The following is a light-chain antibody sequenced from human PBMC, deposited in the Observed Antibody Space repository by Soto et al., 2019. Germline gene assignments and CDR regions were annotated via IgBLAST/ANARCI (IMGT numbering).Light chain of an antibody. CDR1: QSISSY. CDR2: DAS. CDR3: QQYNRYSPWT. V-gene: IGKV1-5*01. Sequence: DIQMTQSPSSLSAAVGDRVTITCRASQSISSYLNWYQQKPGKDPKLLIFDASTLESGVPSRFSGSGSATEFPLTISGLQPDDFATYYCQQYNRYSPWTFGQGTKVDIK. J-gene: IGKJ1*01.